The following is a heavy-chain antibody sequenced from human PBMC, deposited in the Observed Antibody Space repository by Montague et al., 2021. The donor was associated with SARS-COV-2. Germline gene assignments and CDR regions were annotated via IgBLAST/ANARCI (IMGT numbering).Heavy chain of an antibody. CDR1: GGSFSGYY. CDR2: INHRGST. D-gene: IGHD3-3*01. J-gene: IGHJ3*02. V-gene: IGHV4-34*01. Sequence: SETLSLTCAVYGGSFSGYYWSWIRQPPGKGLEWFGEINHRGSTNYNPSLKSLVIISVDTSKNQFSLKLSSVTAADTAVYYCARRTRPRSITLFGVIISGHVFDIWGQGTMVTVSS. CDR3: ARRTRPRSITLFGVIISGHVFDI.